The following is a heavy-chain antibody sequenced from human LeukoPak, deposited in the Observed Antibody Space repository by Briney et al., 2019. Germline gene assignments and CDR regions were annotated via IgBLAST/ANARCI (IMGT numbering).Heavy chain of an antibody. CDR3: ARAAPGFLDY. CDR2: IYHSGST. D-gene: IGHD3-10*01. Sequence: PSETLSLTCAVSGGSISSGGYSWSWIRQPPGKRLEWIGYIYHSGSTYYNPSLKSRVTISVDRSKNQFSLKLSSVTAADTAVYYCARAAPGFLDYWGQGTLVTVSS. V-gene: IGHV4-30-2*01. J-gene: IGHJ4*02. CDR1: GGSISSGGYS.